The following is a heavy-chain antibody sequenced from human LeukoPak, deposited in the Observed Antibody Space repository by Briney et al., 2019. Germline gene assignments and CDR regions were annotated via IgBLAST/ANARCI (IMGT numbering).Heavy chain of an antibody. CDR2: IYHSGST. V-gene: IGHV4-4*02. Sequence: SGTLSLTCAVSGGSISSSNWWSWVRQPPGKGLEWIGEIYHSGSTNYNPSLKSRVTISVDKSKNQFSLKLSFVTAADTAMYYCARSDYHNSGSHTVFDAFDIWGQGTRVTVSS. J-gene: IGHJ3*02. CDR3: ARSDYHNSGSHTVFDAFDI. CDR1: GGSISSSNW. D-gene: IGHD3-10*01.